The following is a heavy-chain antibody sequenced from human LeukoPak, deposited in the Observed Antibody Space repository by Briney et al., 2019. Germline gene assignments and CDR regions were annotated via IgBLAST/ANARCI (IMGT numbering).Heavy chain of an antibody. CDR2: IYSGGNT. CDR1: GFTVSSNY. CDR3: AKDDIAAAAFDY. V-gene: IGHV3-53*05. D-gene: IGHD6-13*01. J-gene: IGHJ4*02. Sequence: GGSLRLSCAASGFTVSSNYMSWVRQAPGKGLEWVSVIYSGGNTYYADSVKGRFTISRDNSKNTLYLQMNSLRAEDTAVYYCAKDDIAAAAFDYWGQGTLVTVSS.